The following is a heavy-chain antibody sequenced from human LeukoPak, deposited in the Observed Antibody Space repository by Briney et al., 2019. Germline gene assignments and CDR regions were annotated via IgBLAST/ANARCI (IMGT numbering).Heavy chain of an antibody. CDR2: INTDGSST. J-gene: IGHJ4*02. Sequence: PGGSLRLSCAASGFTFSSYWMHWVRQAPGKGLVWVSRINTDGSSTSYADSVKGRFTISRDNAKNTLYLQMNSLRAEDMAVYYCARDQGDDSSGLDYWGQGTLVTVSS. V-gene: IGHV3-74*01. CDR3: ARDQGDDSSGLDY. D-gene: IGHD3-22*01. CDR1: GFTFSSYW.